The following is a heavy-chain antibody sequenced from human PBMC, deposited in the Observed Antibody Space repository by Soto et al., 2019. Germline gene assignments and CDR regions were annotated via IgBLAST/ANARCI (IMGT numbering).Heavy chain of an antibody. CDR3: ARTALGWFDP. V-gene: IGHV4-61*01. Sequence: PSETLSLTCHVSGDSVSRSNWWSWIRQPPGKGLEWIGYIFYSGRSGSTTHNPSLKSRVTISVDTSKNQFSLKLSSVTAADTAVYYCARTALGWFDPWGQGTLVTVS. D-gene: IGHD2-21*02. J-gene: IGHJ5*02. CDR2: IFYSGRSGST. CDR1: GDSVSRSNW.